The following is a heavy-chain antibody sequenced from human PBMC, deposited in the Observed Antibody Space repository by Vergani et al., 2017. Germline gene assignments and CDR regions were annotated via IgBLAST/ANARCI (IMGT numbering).Heavy chain of an antibody. D-gene: IGHD6-19*01. CDR2: ISYDGSNK. Sequence: QVQLVESGGGVVQPGRSLRLSCAASGFTFSSYGMHWVRQAPGKGLEWVAVISYDGSNKYYADSVKGRFTISRDNSKNTLYLQMNSLRAEDTAVYYCAKELSVAGPFLYYYYYMDVWGKGTTVTVSS. CDR1: GFTFSSYG. J-gene: IGHJ6*03. V-gene: IGHV3-30*18. CDR3: AKELSVAGPFLYYYYYMDV.